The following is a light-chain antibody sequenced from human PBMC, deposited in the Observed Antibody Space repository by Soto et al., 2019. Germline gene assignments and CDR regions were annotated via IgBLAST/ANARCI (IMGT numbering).Light chain of an antibody. CDR3: QQYGSSSIT. V-gene: IGKV3-20*01. CDR1: RRVSSSY. CDR2: GAS. J-gene: IGKJ5*01. Sequence: EIVLTQSPGTLSLSPGERATLSCRASRRVSSSYLAWYQQKPGQAPRLLIYGASSRATGIPDRFSGSGSGTDFTLTISRLEPEDFAVYYCQQYGSSSITFGKGTRLEIK.